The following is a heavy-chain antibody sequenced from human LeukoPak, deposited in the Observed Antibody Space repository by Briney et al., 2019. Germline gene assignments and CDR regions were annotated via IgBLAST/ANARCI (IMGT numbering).Heavy chain of an antibody. CDR1: ASTFTSND. CDR3: ATSYYYGSGSYGY. J-gene: IGHJ4*02. V-gene: IGHV1-8*01. Sequence: ASVNVSRTASASTFTSNDINWVRHATGQGLERMGWMNPNSGNTGYAQKFQGRVTITRNTSISKAYMGLSSLRSEDTAVYCCATSYYYGSGSYGYWGQGTLVTVSS. D-gene: IGHD3-10*01. CDR2: MNPNSGNT.